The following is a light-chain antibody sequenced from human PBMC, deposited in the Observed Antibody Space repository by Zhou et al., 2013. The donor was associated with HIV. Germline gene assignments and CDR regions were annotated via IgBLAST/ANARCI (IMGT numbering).Light chain of an antibody. CDR2: DAS. CDR1: QDISNY. Sequence: DIQMTQSPSSLSASVGDRVTITCQASQDISNYLNWYQQKPGKAPKLLIYDASNLETGVPSRFSGSGSGTAFTLTISSLQPEDFATYYCQQSYSTPVTFGQGTKLEIK. CDR3: QQSYSTPVT. V-gene: IGKV1-39*01. J-gene: IGKJ2*01.